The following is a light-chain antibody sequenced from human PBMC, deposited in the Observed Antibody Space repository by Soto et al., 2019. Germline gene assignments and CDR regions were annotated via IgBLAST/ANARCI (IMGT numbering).Light chain of an antibody. CDR2: EVD. CDR1: YTDVGGYNR. V-gene: IGLV2-14*01. Sequence: QSVLTQPASVSGSPGQSITISCTGTYTDVGGYNRVSWYQPHAGKGPKMLIFEVDNRPSGISDRFSGSKSWDTASLTISDLQAEDEADYYCVSYIESSLTHWVFGGGTKLTVL. J-gene: IGLJ3*02. CDR3: VSYIESSLTHWV.